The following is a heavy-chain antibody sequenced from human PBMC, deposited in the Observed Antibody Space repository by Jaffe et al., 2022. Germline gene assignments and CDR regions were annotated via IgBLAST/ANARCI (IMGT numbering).Heavy chain of an antibody. CDR1: GGSISSSSYY. V-gene: IGHV4-39*01. D-gene: IGHD3-10*01. Sequence: QLQLQESGPGLVKPSETLSLTCTVSGGSISSSSYYWGWIRQPPGKGLEWIGSIYYSGSTYYNPSLKSRVTISVDTSKNQFSLKLSSVTAADTAVYYCARHVKKPYYYGSGSYYIGPGGRFDPWGQGTLVTVSS. J-gene: IGHJ5*02. CDR2: IYYSGST. CDR3: ARHVKKPYYYGSGSYYIGPGGRFDP.